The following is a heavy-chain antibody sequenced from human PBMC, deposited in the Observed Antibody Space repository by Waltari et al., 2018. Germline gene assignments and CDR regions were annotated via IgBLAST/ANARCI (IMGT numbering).Heavy chain of an antibody. J-gene: IGHJ4*02. D-gene: IGHD6-6*01. CDR3: AKDLRDSSSFFDY. CDR2: ISGRGKIT. CDR1: GFTFSRYA. Sequence: EVQLVESGGGWVQPGGSRRLACAASGFTFSRYAMSWVRRAPRKGMGWASGISGRGKITYYADSVQGRFTIASDNSENTLYLQMNSLRAEDTAVYYCAKDLRDSSSFFDYWGQGTLVTVSS. V-gene: IGHV3-23*04.